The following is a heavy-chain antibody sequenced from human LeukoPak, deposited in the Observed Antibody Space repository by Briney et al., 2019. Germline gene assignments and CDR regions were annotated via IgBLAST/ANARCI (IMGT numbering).Heavy chain of an antibody. CDR2: INPNSGGT. Sequence: ASMKVSCKASGYSFTGYYMHWVRQAPGQGLEWMGCINPNSGGTDYAQKFQGRVTMTRDTSISTAYMELSRLRSDDTAVYYCARDPPLVGANNYFDYWGQGTLVTVSS. J-gene: IGHJ4*02. CDR3: ARDPPLVGANNYFDY. D-gene: IGHD1-26*01. V-gene: IGHV1-2*02. CDR1: GYSFTGYY.